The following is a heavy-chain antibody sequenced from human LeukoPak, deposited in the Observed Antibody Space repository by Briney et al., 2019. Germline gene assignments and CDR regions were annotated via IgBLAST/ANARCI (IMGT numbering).Heavy chain of an antibody. J-gene: IGHJ1*01. Sequence: SETLSLTCTVSGGSISSYYWSWIRQPAGQGLEYIGRMYTSGSTNHNPSLKSRVTISVDTSKNQFSLKLRSVTAADTAVYYCARVVQSTDSSGFYLPEYFQHWGQGTLVTVSS. CDR3: ARVVQSTDSSGFYLPEYFQH. CDR2: MYTSGST. V-gene: IGHV4-4*07. D-gene: IGHD3-22*01. CDR1: GGSISSYY.